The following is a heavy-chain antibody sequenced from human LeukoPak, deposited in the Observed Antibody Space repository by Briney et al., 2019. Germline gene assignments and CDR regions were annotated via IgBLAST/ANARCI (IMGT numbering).Heavy chain of an antibody. CDR2: MYYSGRT. J-gene: IGHJ6*03. Sequence: PSETLSLTCTVSGGSISSSSYYWGWIRQPPGKGLEWIGSMYYSGRTYYNPSLKSRVTISVDTSKNQFSLKLSSVTAADTAVYYCARRVRSATGYYMDVWGKGTTVTVSS. CDR3: ARRVRSATGYYMDV. V-gene: IGHV4-39*07. D-gene: IGHD3-3*01. CDR1: GGSISSSSYY.